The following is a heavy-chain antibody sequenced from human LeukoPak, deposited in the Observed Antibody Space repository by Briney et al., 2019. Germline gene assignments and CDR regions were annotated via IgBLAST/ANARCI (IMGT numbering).Heavy chain of an antibody. D-gene: IGHD2-2*03. CDR3: ARLWIVATWFDA. CDR1: NGSMTSDSYY. V-gene: IGHV4-39*02. Sequence: SKTLSLTCTVSNGSMTSDSYYWAWVRPPPGKGLEWIGTIFYSGKTYYSASLKSRVTVSLDTSKKNFSLRLSSVTAADTAVYYCARLWIVATWFDAWGQGALVTVSS. CDR2: IFYSGKT. J-gene: IGHJ5*02.